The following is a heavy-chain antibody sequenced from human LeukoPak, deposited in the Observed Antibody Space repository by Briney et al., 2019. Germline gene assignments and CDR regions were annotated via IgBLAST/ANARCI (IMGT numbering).Heavy chain of an antibody. J-gene: IGHJ4*02. D-gene: IGHD5-24*01. CDR2: ISGDGGST. V-gene: IGHV3-43*02. Sequence: GGSLRLSCAASGFTFDDYAMHWARQAPGKGLEWVSLISGDGGSTYYADSVKGRFTISRDNSKNSLYLQMNSLRIEDTALYYCAKDSGPLFVEMATMYFDYWGQGTLVTVSS. CDR1: GFTFDDYA. CDR3: AKDSGPLFVEMATMYFDY.